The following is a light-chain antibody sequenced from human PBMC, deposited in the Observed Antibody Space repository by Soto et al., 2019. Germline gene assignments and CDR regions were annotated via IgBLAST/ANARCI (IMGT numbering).Light chain of an antibody. CDR2: AAS. J-gene: IGKJ1*01. CDR1: QSLSSW. V-gene: IGKV1-5*03. Sequence: DIQMTQSPPTLSASVGDRVTITCRASQSLSSWLAWYQQKPGKAPKLLIYAASNLETGVPSRFSGSESGTEFTLTINSLQPDDFATYYCQQYTTYPWTFGQGTKVEI. CDR3: QQYTTYPWT.